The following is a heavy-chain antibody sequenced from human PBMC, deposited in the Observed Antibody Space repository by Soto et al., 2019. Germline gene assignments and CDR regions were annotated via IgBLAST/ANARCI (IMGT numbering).Heavy chain of an antibody. J-gene: IGHJ4*02. D-gene: IGHD2-15*01. V-gene: IGHV3-33*01. Sequence: PGGFLRLSCTASGFTFSSYGMHWVRQAPGKGLDWVAVIWYDGSNKYYADSVKGRFTISRDNSKNTLYLQMNSLRAEDTAVYYCAGDGYCSGGSCYSVPVFDYWGQGTLLTVSS. CDR1: GFTFSSYG. CDR2: IWYDGSNK. CDR3: AGDGYCSGGSCYSVPVFDY.